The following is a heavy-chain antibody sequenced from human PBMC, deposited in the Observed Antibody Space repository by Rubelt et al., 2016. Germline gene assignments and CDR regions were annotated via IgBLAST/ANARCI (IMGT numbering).Heavy chain of an antibody. CDR3: ATHSPANDY. J-gene: IGHJ4*02. CDR2: ISYSGRN. Sequence: QLHLQESGPGLVKPSETMSLTCTVSGGSIRSSNYYWGWIRQPPGKGLEWIGSISYSGRNYYNPSLTPRVTISVDKSKNQFSLKLSSVTAADTAVYYCATHSPANDYWGQGTLVTVSS. D-gene: IGHD2-15*01. CDR1: GGSIRSSNYY. V-gene: IGHV4-39*01.